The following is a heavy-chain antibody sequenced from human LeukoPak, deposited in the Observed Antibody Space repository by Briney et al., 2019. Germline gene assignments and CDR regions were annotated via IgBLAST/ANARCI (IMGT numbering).Heavy chain of an antibody. V-gene: IGHV1-18*01. J-gene: IGHJ1*01. Sequence: ASVKVSCKASGYTFTSYGISWVRQAPGQGLEWMGWISAYNGNTNYAQKLQGRVTMTTDASTSTAYMELRSLTSDDTAVYYCARDKAVTTELTQYFQHWGQGTLVTVSS. CDR1: GYTFTSYG. D-gene: IGHD4-11*01. CDR2: ISAYNGNT. CDR3: ARDKAVTTELTQYFQH.